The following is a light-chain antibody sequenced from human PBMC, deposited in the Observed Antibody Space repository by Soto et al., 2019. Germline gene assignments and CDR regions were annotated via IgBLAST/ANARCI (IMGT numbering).Light chain of an antibody. V-gene: IGKV3-11*01. CDR3: QQRSNFPT. Sequence: EIVLTQSQATLSLSPGERAALSCRASQSVSSYLAWYQQKPGQAPRFLIYDASNRATGIPARFSGSGSGTDFTLTISSLEPEDFAVYYCQQRSNFPTFGQGTRLEIK. CDR2: DAS. J-gene: IGKJ5*01. CDR1: QSVSSY.